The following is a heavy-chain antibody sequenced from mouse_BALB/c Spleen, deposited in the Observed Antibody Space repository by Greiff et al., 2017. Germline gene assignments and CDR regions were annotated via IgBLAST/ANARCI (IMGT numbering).Heavy chain of an antibody. CDR3: ARRGLYGSSSYYAMDY. CDR1: GFNIKDTY. V-gene: IGHV14-3*02. D-gene: IGHD1-1*01. Sequence: EVQLQQSGAELVKPGASVKLSCTASGFNIKDTYMHWVKQRPEQGLEWIGRIDPANGNTKYDPKFQGKATITADTSSNTAYLQLSSLTSEDTAVYYCARRGLYGSSSYYAMDYWGQGTSVTVSS. CDR2: IDPANGNT. J-gene: IGHJ4*01.